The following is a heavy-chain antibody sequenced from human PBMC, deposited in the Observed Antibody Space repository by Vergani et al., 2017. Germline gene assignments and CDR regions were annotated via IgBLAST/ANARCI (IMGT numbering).Heavy chain of an antibody. V-gene: IGHV3-9*01. D-gene: IGHD6-13*01. CDR2: ISWNSGSI. CDR3: AKDIDRSSWYVPEFDP. Sequence: EVQLVESGGGLVQPGRSLRLSCAASGFTFDDYAMHWVRQAPGKGLEWVSGISWNSGSIGYADSVKGRFTISRDNAKNSLYLQMNSLRAEDTALYYCAKDIDRSSWYVPEFDPWGQGTLVTVSS. CDR1: GFTFDDYA. J-gene: IGHJ5*02.